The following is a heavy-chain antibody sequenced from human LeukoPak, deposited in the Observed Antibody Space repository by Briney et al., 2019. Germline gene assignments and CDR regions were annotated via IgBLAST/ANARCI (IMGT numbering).Heavy chain of an antibody. CDR1: GGSISSGGYS. CDR3: ARATHGISGYYGRYFDL. CDR2: IYYSGST. Sequence: PSGTLSLTCAVSGGSISSGGYSWSWIRQPPGKGLEWIGYIYYSGSTNYNPSLKSRVTISVDTSKNQFSLKLSSVTAADTAVYYCARATHGISGYYGRYFDLWGRGTLVTVSS. D-gene: IGHD3-22*01. V-gene: IGHV4-61*08. J-gene: IGHJ2*01.